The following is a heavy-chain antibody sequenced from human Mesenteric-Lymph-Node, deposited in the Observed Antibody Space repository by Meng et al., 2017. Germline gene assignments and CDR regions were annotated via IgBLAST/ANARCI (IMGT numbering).Heavy chain of an antibody. V-gene: IGHV4-59*01. Sequence: GSLRLSCTVSGGSISSYYWSWIRQPPGKGLEWIGYIYYSGSTNYNPSLKSRVTISVDTFKNQFSLKLSSVTAADTAVYYCARETELLREFDYWGQGTLVTVSS. D-gene: IGHD3-10*01. CDR2: IYYSGST. J-gene: IGHJ4*02. CDR3: ARETELLREFDY. CDR1: GGSISSYY.